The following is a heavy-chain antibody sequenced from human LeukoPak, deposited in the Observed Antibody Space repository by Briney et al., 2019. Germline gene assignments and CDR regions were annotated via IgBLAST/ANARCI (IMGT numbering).Heavy chain of an antibody. CDR3: ATILYGDYLDIDY. V-gene: IGHV1-24*01. CDR2: FDPEDGET. D-gene: IGHD4-17*01. CDR1: GYTLTELS. J-gene: IGHJ4*02. Sequence: GASVKVSCKVSGYTLTELSMHWVRQAPGKGLEWMGGFDPEDGETIYAQKFQGRATMTEDTSTDTAYMELSSLRSEDTAVYYCATILYGDYLDIDYWGQGTLVTVSS.